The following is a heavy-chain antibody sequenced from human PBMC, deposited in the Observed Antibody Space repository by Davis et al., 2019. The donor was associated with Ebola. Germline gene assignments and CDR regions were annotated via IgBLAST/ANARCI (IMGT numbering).Heavy chain of an antibody. J-gene: IGHJ4*02. CDR1: GFTFSSYG. D-gene: IGHD6-25*01. Sequence: GGSLRLSCAASGFTFSSYGMHWVRQVPGKGLEWISYISSDSNTIYYADSVKGRFTISRDDAKNSLFLLMNSLRDEDTAVYYCAIVATRGRFDSWGQGTLVTVSS. CDR2: ISSDSNTI. CDR3: AIVATRGRFDS. V-gene: IGHV3-48*02.